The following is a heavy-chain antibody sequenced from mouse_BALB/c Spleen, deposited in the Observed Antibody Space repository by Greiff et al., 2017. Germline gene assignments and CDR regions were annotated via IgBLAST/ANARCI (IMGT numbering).Heavy chain of an antibody. CDR1: GFTFSSYG. CDR3: ARHRGNYAYYAMDY. V-gene: IGHV5-6*01. CDR2: ISSGGSYT. J-gene: IGHJ4*01. D-gene: IGHD2-1*01. Sequence: EVMLVESGGDLVKPGGSLKLSCAASGFTFSSYGMSWVRQTPDKRLEWVATISSGGSYTYYPDSVKGRFTISRDNAKNTLYLQMSSLKSEDTAMYYCARHRGNYAYYAMDYWGQGTSGTVSS.